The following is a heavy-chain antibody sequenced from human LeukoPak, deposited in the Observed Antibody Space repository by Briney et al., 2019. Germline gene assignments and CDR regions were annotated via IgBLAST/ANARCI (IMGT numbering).Heavy chain of an antibody. J-gene: IGHJ4*02. Sequence: SETLSLTCAVSGYSISSGYYGGWIRQPPGKGLEWIGSIYHSGSTYYNPSLKSRVTISVDTSKHQFSLKLSSVTAADTAVYYCPRGSSSGWYVDYWGQGTLVTVSS. CDR2: IYHSGST. V-gene: IGHV4-38-2*01. D-gene: IGHD6-19*01. CDR3: PRGSSSGWYVDY. CDR1: GYSISSGYY.